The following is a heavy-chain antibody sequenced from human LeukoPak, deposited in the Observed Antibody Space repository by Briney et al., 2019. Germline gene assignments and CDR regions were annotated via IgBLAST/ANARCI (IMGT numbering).Heavy chain of an antibody. Sequence: PSETLSLTCSVYGGSFSGYYWSWIRQPPGKGLEWIGEINHSGRTKYKPSLKSRVTISVDTSKNQFSLKLSSVTAADTAVYYCAREGFLEWSLFDYWGQGTLVTVSS. V-gene: IGHV4-34*01. CDR2: INHSGRT. CDR1: GGSFSGYY. D-gene: IGHD3-3*01. CDR3: AREGFLEWSLFDY. J-gene: IGHJ4*02.